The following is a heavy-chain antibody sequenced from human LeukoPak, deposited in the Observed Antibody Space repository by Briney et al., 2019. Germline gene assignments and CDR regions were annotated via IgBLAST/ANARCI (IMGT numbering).Heavy chain of an antibody. CDR1: GGSISSFY. CDR3: ARYASFPRHLDL. D-gene: IGHD1-26*01. CDR2: IYYSGST. V-gene: IGHV4-59*01. Sequence: SETLSLTCTVSGGSISSFYWSWIRQPPGKGLEWIGHIYYSGSTKYNPSFQSRLTVSVDTSKNQISLNLSSATAADTAVYFCARYASFPRHLDLWGRGTLVTVSS. J-gene: IGHJ2*01.